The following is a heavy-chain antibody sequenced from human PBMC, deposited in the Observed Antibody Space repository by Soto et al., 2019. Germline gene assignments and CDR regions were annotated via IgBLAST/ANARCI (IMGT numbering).Heavy chain of an antibody. CDR2: IRNRANSYAT. V-gene: IGHV3-73*01. Sequence: GSLRLSCAASGFTFSGSAVHWVRQASGKGLEWVGRIRNRANSYATAYAASVKGRFTISRDDSKNTAYLQMNSLKTEDTAVYYCTIRFCSGGSCYADYWGHGTLVTVSS. CDR3: TIRFCSGGSCYADY. CDR1: GFTFSGSA. J-gene: IGHJ4*01. D-gene: IGHD2-15*01.